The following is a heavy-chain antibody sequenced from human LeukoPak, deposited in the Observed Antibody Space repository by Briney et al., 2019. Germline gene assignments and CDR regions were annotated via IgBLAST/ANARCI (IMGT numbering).Heavy chain of an antibody. J-gene: IGHJ6*02. Sequence: GGPLRFSFPASGLTIAPSPMFWVGKGPGGGLKWVSVIEADGSGTFYADSVRGRFTTSRDNSKNSLYLQMNSLTSEDTALYYCATWAFYHNLDVWGQGTTVIVSS. D-gene: IGHD2/OR15-2a*01. CDR2: IEADGSGT. CDR1: GLTIAPSP. V-gene: IGHV3-43*02. CDR3: ATWAFYHNLDV.